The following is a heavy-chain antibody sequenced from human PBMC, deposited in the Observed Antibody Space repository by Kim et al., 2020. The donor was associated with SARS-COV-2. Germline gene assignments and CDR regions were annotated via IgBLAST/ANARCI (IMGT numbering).Heavy chain of an antibody. CDR2: INAGNGNT. CDR3: ARDSGGFWSGYYYLN. J-gene: IGHJ4*02. V-gene: IGHV1-3*01. CDR1: GYTFTSYA. D-gene: IGHD3-3*01. Sequence: ASVKVSCKASGYTFTSYAMHWVRQAPGQRLEWMGWINAGNGNTKYSQKFQGRVTITRDTSASTAYMELSSLRSEDTAVYYCARDSGGFWSGYYYLNWGQGTLVTVSS.